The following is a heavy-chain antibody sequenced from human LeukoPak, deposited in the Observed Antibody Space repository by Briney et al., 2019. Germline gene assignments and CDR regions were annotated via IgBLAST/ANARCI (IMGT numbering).Heavy chain of an antibody. J-gene: IGHJ4*02. V-gene: IGHV3-48*04. CDR2: ISTSGSSI. CDR3: ARDEGGSAPDY. Sequence: GGSLRLSCVASGFTLSSYNMKWVRQAPGKGLEWVSYISTSGSSIYYTDSVKGRFTISRDNAKNSLYLQMNSLRAEDTAVYYCARDEGGSAPDYWGQGTLVTVSS. CDR1: GFTLSSYN. D-gene: IGHD2-15*01.